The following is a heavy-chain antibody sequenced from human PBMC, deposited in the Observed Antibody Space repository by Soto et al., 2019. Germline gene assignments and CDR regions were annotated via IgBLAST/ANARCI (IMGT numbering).Heavy chain of an antibody. J-gene: IGHJ3*02. CDR1: GVSVIFYT. CDR2: FSHEGNSK. Sequence: PGGFLRLSCAASGVSVIFYTMHWVRQAPGKGLEWVAVFSHEGNSKHYADSVKGRFTISRDNAKNTLYLQMHSLRAEDAAVYYCARGLEEWARPTVIWGQGTLVTVSS. CDR3: ARGLEEWARPTVI. D-gene: IGHD3-3*01. V-gene: IGHV3-30-3*01.